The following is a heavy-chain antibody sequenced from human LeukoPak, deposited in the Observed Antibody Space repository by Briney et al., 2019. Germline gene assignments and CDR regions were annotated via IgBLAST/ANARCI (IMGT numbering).Heavy chain of an antibody. V-gene: IGHV1-18*04. J-gene: IGHJ4*02. D-gene: IGHD3-10*01. Sequence: ASGKVSCKASGYTFTSYGISWVRQAPGQGLEWIVWIRAYKGSTNYAQKRQGRVTMTTDTSTSTAYMELRSMRSEDTDVYYCARDLGLLWFGELADYWGQGTLVTVSS. CDR2: IRAYKGST. CDR3: ARDLGLLWFGELADY. CDR1: GYTFTSYG.